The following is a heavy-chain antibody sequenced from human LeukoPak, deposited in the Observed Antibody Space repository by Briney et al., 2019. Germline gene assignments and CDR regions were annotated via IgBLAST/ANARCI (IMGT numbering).Heavy chain of an antibody. J-gene: IGHJ4*02. D-gene: IGHD2-2*01. V-gene: IGHV3-30*04. CDR1: GFTFSSYA. CDR3: ARGGGCSSISCPRGYFDY. Sequence: GGSLRLSCAASGFTFSSYAMHWVRQAPGKGLEWVAVISYDGSNKYYADSVKGRFTISRDNAKNSLYLQMNSLRAEDTAVYYCARGGGCSSISCPRGYFDYWGQGTLVTVSS. CDR2: ISYDGSNK.